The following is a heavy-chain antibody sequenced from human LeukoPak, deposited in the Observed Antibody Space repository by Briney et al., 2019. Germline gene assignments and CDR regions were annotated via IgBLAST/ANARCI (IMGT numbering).Heavy chain of an antibody. CDR1: GLTISSYW. Sequence: GGSLRLSCAVSGLTISSYWVNWVRQAPGKGLEWVANIGPDGSEKNYVDSVKGRFTISRDNAKKSLYLQMSSLRAEDTAVYYCMRGFGGCWGQGTLVIVSS. CDR2: IGPDGSEK. J-gene: IGHJ4*02. D-gene: IGHD4-23*01. CDR3: MRGFGGC. V-gene: IGHV3-7*01.